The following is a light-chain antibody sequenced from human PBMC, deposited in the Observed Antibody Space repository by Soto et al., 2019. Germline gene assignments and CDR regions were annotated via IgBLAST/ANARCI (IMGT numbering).Light chain of an antibody. J-gene: IGLJ2*01. V-gene: IGLV2-8*01. CDR2: EVS. CDR1: SGDVGGYNY. CDR3: SSFAGNNNLV. Sequence: QSALTQPPSASGSPGQSVTISCTGTSGDVGGYNYVSWYQQHPGKAPKLMISEVSKRPSGVPDRFSGCKSGNTASLTVSGLQAEDEADYYCSSFAGNNNLVFGGGTKLTVL.